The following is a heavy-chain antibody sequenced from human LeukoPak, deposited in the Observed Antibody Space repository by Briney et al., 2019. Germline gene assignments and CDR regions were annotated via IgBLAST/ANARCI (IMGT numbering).Heavy chain of an antibody. V-gene: IGHV3-23*01. D-gene: IGHD3-22*01. CDR3: AKVSSGTRGLDP. Sequence: GGSLRLSCAASGFTFSSYAMSWVRQAPGKGLEWVSAISGSGGSTYYADSVKGRFTISRDNSKNTLYLQMNSLRAEDTAVYYGAKVSSGTRGLDPWGQGTLVTVSS. CDR1: GFTFSSYA. CDR2: ISGSGGST. J-gene: IGHJ5*02.